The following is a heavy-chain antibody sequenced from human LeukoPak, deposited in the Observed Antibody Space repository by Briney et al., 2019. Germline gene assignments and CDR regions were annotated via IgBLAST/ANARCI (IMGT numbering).Heavy chain of an antibody. CDR3: ARGRYNTGWYPDYFDY. CDR2: IKPDGSGE. CDR1: GFILRGYW. V-gene: IGHV3-7*04. J-gene: IGHJ4*02. Sequence: GGSLRLSCAASGFILRGYWMSWVRQAPGKGLEWVANIKPDGSGEYYVDSVKGRFTISRDNARSSLYLQMDSLRADDTAVYYCARGRYNTGWYPDYFDYWGQGTLVAVSS. D-gene: IGHD6-19*01.